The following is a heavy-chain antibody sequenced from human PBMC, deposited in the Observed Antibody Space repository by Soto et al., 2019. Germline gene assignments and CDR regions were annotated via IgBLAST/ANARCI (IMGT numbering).Heavy chain of an antibody. D-gene: IGHD6-13*01. Sequence: ASVKVSCKASGYTFTSYGISWVRQAPGQGLEWMGRISAYNGNTNYAQKLQGRVTMTTDTSTSTAYMELRSLRSDDTAVYYCARGGSSSWHYYYYYYMDVWGKGTTVTVSS. CDR2: ISAYNGNT. J-gene: IGHJ6*03. CDR3: ARGGSSSWHYYYYYYMDV. V-gene: IGHV1-18*01. CDR1: GYTFTSYG.